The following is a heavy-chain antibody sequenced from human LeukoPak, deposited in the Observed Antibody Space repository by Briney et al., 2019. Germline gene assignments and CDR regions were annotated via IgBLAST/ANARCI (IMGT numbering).Heavy chain of an antibody. D-gene: IGHD3-22*01. Sequence: GGSLRLSCAASGFTFSSYSMNWVRQAPGKGLEWVSSISSSSSYIYYADSVKGRFTISRDNAKNSLYLQMNSLRAEDTAVYYCARAGSSGYYMYFDYWGQGTLVTVSS. J-gene: IGHJ4*02. V-gene: IGHV3-21*01. CDR1: GFTFSSYS. CDR2: ISSSSSYI. CDR3: ARAGSSGYYMYFDY.